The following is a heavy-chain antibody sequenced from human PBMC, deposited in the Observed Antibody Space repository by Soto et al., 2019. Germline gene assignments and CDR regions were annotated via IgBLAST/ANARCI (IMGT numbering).Heavy chain of an antibody. V-gene: IGHV3-30*18. CDR2: ISYDGSNK. CDR1: GFTFSSYG. D-gene: IGHD3-22*01. Sequence: GGSLRLSCAASGFTFSSYGMHWVRQAPGKGLEWVAVISYDGSNKYYADSVKGRITISRENSKNTLYLQMNSLRAEDTVVYYCAKDLQDYYDYSLDYYYGMDVWGQGTTVTVSS. J-gene: IGHJ6*02. CDR3: AKDLQDYYDYSLDYYYGMDV.